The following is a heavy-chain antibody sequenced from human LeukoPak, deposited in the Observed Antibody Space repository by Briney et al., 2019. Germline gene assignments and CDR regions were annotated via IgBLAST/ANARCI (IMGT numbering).Heavy chain of an antibody. Sequence: PSETLSLTCTVSGYSISSGYYWGWIRQPPGKGLEGIGSIYHSGSTYYNPSLKSRVTISVDTSKNQFSLKLSSVTAADTAVYYCAREEMGVPAANPYCYYCYMDVWGKGTTVTVSS. CDR3: AREEMGVPAANPYCYYCYMDV. V-gene: IGHV4-38-2*02. D-gene: IGHD2-2*01. J-gene: IGHJ6*03. CDR1: GYSISSGYY. CDR2: IYHSGST.